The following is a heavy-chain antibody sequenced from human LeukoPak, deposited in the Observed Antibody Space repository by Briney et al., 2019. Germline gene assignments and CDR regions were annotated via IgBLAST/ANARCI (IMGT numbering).Heavy chain of an antibody. CDR2: FDPEDGET. V-gene: IGHV1-24*01. D-gene: IGHD2-8*01. CDR3: AKDLLTLMVYAMGPPFDY. Sequence: ASVKVSCKVSGYTLTELSMHWVRQAPGKGLEWMGGFDPEDGETIYAQKFQGRVTMTEDTSTDTAYMELSSLRSEDTAVYYCAKDLLTLMVYAMGPPFDYWGQGTLVTVSS. CDR1: GYTLTELS. J-gene: IGHJ4*02.